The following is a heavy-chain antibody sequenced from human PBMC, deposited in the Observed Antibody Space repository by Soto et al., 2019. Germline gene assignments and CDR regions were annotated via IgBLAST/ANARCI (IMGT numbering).Heavy chain of an antibody. CDR1: GGSIGSTNYY. V-gene: IGHV4-39*01. J-gene: IGHJ4*02. CDR2: INHSGST. CDR3: ARHTPAISISDH. Sequence: SETLSLTCSVSGGSIGSTNYYWGWIRQPPGKGLEWIGEINHSGSTNYNPSLKSRVTISVDTSKNQFSLKLSSVTAADTAVYYCARHTPAISISDHWGQGTLVTVSS. D-gene: IGHD2-15*01.